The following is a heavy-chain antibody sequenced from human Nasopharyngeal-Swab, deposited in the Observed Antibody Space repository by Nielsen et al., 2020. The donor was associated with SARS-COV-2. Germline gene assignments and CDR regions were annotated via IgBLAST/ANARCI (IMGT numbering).Heavy chain of an antibody. Sequence: SETLSLTCTVSGGSISSYYWSWIRQPPGKGLEWIGYIYYSGSINYNPSLKSRVTISVDTSKNQFSLKLSSVTAADTAVYYCARDSTPVYYYYYMDVWGKGTTVTVSS. D-gene: IGHD2-15*01. CDR1: GGSISSYY. J-gene: IGHJ6*03. V-gene: IGHV4-59*01. CDR2: IYYSGSI. CDR3: ARDSTPVYYYYYMDV.